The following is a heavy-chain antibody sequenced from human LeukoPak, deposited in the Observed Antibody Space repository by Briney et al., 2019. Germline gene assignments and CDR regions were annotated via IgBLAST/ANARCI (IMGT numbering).Heavy chain of an antibody. CDR2: MYTTGNT. CDR1: GGSITTYY. CDR3: AKHDTLFGAAHFYMDV. J-gene: IGHJ6*03. V-gene: IGHV4-59*08. Sequence: SETLSLTCTVSGGSITTYYWIWIRQPPGKGLEWIGYMYTTGNTNYNPSLASRVTLSLDASKNQFSLTLSSVTAADTAVYYCAKHDTLFGAAHFYMDVWGKGTTVTVSS. D-gene: IGHD3-3*01.